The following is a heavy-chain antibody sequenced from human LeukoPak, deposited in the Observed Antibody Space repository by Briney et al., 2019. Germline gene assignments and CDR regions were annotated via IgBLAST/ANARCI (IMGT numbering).Heavy chain of an antibody. J-gene: IGHJ6*02. Sequence: PGGSLRLSCAASGFTFSSYAMHWVRQAPGKGLEWVAVISYDGSNKYYADSVKGRFTISRDNSKNTLYLQMNSLRAEDTAVYYCARGYYDGSGYYFYYYYGMDVWGQGTTVTVSS. D-gene: IGHD3-22*01. CDR1: GFTFSSYA. V-gene: IGHV3-30-3*01. CDR3: ARGYYDGSGYYFYYYYGMDV. CDR2: ISYDGSNK.